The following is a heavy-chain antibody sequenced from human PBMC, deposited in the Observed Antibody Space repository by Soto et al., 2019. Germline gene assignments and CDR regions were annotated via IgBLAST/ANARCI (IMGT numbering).Heavy chain of an antibody. CDR2: IYYIGST. Sequence: WVRQAPGKGLGWIGSIYYIGSTYYNPSLKSRVTISVDTSKNQFSLKLSSVTAADTAVYYCARVVSSSWSEFDYWGQGTLVTVSS. CDR3: ARVVSSSWSEFDY. D-gene: IGHD6-13*01. J-gene: IGHJ4*02. V-gene: IGHV4-39*01.